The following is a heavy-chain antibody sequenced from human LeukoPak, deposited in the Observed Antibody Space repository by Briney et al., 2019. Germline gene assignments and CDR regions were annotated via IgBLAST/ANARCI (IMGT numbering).Heavy chain of an antibody. Sequence: PSETLSLTCSVSGGSFSGFSWTWIRQPAGRGLEWIGHIYASGSTNYNPSLKGRVTISLDESKNQFSLMLSSVTDADTAVYYCAREVERINYIDVWGKGTTVTVSS. CDR1: GGSFSGFS. D-gene: IGHD2-15*01. CDR2: IYASGST. CDR3: AREVERINYIDV. J-gene: IGHJ6*03. V-gene: IGHV4-4*07.